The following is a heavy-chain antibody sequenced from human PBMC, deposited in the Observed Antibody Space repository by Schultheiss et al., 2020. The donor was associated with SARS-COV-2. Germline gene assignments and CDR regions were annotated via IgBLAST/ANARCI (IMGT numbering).Heavy chain of an antibody. CDR3: VQSVTTFENAFDI. D-gene: IGHD4-17*01. J-gene: IGHJ3*02. Sequence: SETLSLTCAVYGGSFSGYYWSWIRQPPGKGLEWIGHIYYSGSTNYNPSLKSRVTISVDTSKNQFSLKLSSVTAADTAVYYCVQSVTTFENAFDIWGQGTMVTVSS. V-gene: IGHV4-59*01. CDR2: IYYSGST. CDR1: GGSFSGYY.